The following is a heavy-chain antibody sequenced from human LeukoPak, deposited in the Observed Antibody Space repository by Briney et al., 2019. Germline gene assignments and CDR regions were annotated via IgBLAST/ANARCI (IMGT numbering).Heavy chain of an antibody. CDR3: ARVARCTSCFDVDY. D-gene: IGHD2-2*01. Sequence: SETLSLTCTVSDDSITMYYWTRIRQPPGKGLEWLGSLYYSGGTYYSPSLKSRVTISVDTSKNQFSLKLSSVTAADTAVYYCARVARCTSCFDVDYWGQGTLVTVSS. CDR1: DDSITMYY. CDR2: LYYSGGT. J-gene: IGHJ4*02. V-gene: IGHV4-38-2*02.